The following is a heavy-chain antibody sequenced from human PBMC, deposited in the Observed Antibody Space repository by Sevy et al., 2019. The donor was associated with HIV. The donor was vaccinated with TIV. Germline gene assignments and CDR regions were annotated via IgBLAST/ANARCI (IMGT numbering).Heavy chain of an antibody. D-gene: IGHD3-22*01. CDR3: ATADRRRGITMIVVVITTYAFDI. CDR1: GYTLTELS. Sequence: ASVKVSCKVSGYTLTELSMHWVRQAPGKGLEWMGGFDPDDGETTYAQKFQGRVTMTVDTSTDTAYMELSSLRSEDTAVYYCATADRRRGITMIVVVITTYAFDIWGQGTMVTVSS. CDR2: FDPDDGET. V-gene: IGHV1-24*01. J-gene: IGHJ3*02.